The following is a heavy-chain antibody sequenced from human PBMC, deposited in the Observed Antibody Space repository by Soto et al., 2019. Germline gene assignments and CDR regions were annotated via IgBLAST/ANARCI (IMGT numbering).Heavy chain of an antibody. J-gene: IGHJ4*02. CDR2: IYPGDSDT. CDR3: ARHGKSSSMTSYFDS. CDR1: GYSFTSYW. V-gene: IGHV5-51*01. Sequence: PGESLKISCKGSGYSFTSYWIAWVRQMPGKGLECMGIIYPGDSDTRYSPSFQGQVTISVDKSINTAYLQWSSLRPSGTAISYCARHGKSSSMTSYFDSWGQGALVTVSS. D-gene: IGHD1-1*01.